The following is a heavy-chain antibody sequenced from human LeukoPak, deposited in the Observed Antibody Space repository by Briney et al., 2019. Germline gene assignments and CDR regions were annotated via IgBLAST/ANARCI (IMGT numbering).Heavy chain of an antibody. CDR2: ISAYNGNT. CDR3: ARGVSFSSSWYYFDY. V-gene: IGHV1-18*01. J-gene: IGHJ4*02. D-gene: IGHD6-13*01. Sequence: ASVKVSCKASGYTFTSYGISWVRQAPGQGLEWMGWISAYNGNTNYAQKLQGRVTMTTDTSTSTAYMELRSLRSDDTAVYYCARGVSFSSSWYYFDYWGQGTLVTVSS. CDR1: GYTFTSYG.